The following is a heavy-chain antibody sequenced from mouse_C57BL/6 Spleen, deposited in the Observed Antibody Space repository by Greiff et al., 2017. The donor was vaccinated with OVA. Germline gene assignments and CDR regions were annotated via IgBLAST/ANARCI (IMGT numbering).Heavy chain of an antibody. D-gene: IGHD1-1*01. J-gene: IGHJ1*03. Sequence: EVQLQQSVAELVRPGASVKLSCTASGFNIKNTYMHWVKQRPEQGLEWIGRIDPANGNTKYAPKFQGKATITADTSSNTAYLQLSSLTSEDTAIYYCASTLDYGSSYGYFDVWGTGTTVTVSS. CDR3: ASTLDYGSSYGYFDV. CDR1: GFNIKNTY. V-gene: IGHV14-3*01. CDR2: IDPANGNT.